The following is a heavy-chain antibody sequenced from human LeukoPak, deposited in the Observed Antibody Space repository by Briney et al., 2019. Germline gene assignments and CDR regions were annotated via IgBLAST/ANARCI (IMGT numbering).Heavy chain of an antibody. CDR3: ARRVPAAWSFDP. CDR2: INPNSGGT. Sequence: ASVKVSCKASGYMFIAYYMHWVRQAPGQGLEWMGWINPNSGGTKYAQKFQGRVTMTSDTSISTVYMELSRLRSDDTAVYYCARRVPAAWSFDPWGQGTLVTVSS. CDR1: GYMFIAYY. D-gene: IGHD2-2*01. V-gene: IGHV1-2*02. J-gene: IGHJ5*02.